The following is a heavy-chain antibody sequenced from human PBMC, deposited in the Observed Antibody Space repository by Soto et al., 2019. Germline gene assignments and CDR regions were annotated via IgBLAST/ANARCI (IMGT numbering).Heavy chain of an antibody. J-gene: IGHJ1*01. CDR1: GYTFTSYG. CDR2: MNPNSGNT. Sequence: KASGYTFTSYGINWVRQATGQGLEWMGWMNPNSGNTGYAQKFQGRVTMTRNTSISTAYMELSSLRSEDTAVYYCARVSRSTKYFQHWGQGTLVTVSS. CDR3: ARVSRSTKYFQH. V-gene: IGHV1-8*01. D-gene: IGHD2-2*01.